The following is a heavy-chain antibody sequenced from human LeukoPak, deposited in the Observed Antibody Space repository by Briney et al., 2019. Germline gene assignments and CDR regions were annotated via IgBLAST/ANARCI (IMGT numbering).Heavy chain of an antibody. CDR2: IYHSGST. D-gene: IGHD3-3*01. J-gene: IGHJ6*02. V-gene: IGHV4-30-2*01. CDR3: ARETIFGVVGGMDV. CDR1: GDSISSGGYS. Sequence: PSETLSLTCAVSGDSISSGGYSWSWIRQPPGKGLEWIGYIYHSGSTYYNPSLKSRVTISVDRSKNQFSLKLSSVTAADTAVYYCARETIFGVVGGMDVWGQGTTVTVSS.